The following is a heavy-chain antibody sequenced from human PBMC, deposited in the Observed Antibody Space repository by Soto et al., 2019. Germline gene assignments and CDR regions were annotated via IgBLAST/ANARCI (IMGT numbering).Heavy chain of an antibody. V-gene: IGHV3-21*01. CDR2: ISSSSSYI. Sequence: GGSLRLSCAASGFTFSSYSMNWVRQAPGKGLEWVSSISSSSSYIYYADSVKGRFTISRDNAKNSLYLQMNSLRAEDTAVYYCASELGYSSGQKGSGYYYYGMDFWGQGTTVPGSS. CDR1: GFTFSSYS. CDR3: ASELGYSSGQKGSGYYYYGMDF. D-gene: IGHD6-19*01. J-gene: IGHJ6*02.